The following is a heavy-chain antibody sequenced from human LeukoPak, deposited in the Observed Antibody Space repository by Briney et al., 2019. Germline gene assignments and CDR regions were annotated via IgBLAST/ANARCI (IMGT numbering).Heavy chain of an antibody. CDR2: IYHSGST. D-gene: IGHD2-2*01. CDR3: ARAAVVPEYYFDY. CDR1: GFTFSSYA. Sequence: LRLSCAASGFTFSSYAMSWVRQPPGKGLEWIGYIYHSGSTYYNPSLKSRVTISVDRSKNQFSLKLSSVTAADTAVYYCARAAVVPEYYFDYWGQGTLVTVSS. V-gene: IGHV4-30-2*01. J-gene: IGHJ4*02.